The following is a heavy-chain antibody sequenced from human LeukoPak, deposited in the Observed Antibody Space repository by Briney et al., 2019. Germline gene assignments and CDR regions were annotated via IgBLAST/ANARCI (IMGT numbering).Heavy chain of an antibody. D-gene: IGHD6-13*01. V-gene: IGHV3-30*18. CDR1: GFTFSNYG. J-gene: IGHJ3*02. Sequence: QTGGSLRLSCAASGFTFSNYGMHWVRQAPGKGLEWVAVISYDGSNKYYADSVKGRFTISRDNSKNTLYLQMNSLRAEDTAVYYCAKDHGGIAIWGQGTMVTVSS. CDR3: AKDHGGIAI. CDR2: ISYDGSNK.